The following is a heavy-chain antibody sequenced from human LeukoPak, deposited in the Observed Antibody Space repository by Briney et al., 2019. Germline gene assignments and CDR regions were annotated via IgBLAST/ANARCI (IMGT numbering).Heavy chain of an antibody. J-gene: IGHJ4*02. Sequence: ASVKVSCKVSGYTLTELSLHWVRQAPGKGLEWMGGFDPEDGETIYAQKFQGRVTMTEDTSTDTAYMELSSLRSEDAAVYYCATLGGRFGESFDYWGQGTLVTVSS. CDR2: FDPEDGET. CDR3: ATLGGRFGESFDY. D-gene: IGHD3-10*01. CDR1: GYTLTELS. V-gene: IGHV1-24*01.